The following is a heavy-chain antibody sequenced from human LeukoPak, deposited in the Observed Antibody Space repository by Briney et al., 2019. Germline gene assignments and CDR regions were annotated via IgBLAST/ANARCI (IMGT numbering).Heavy chain of an antibody. J-gene: IGHJ5*02. CDR1: GFTFSSYA. Sequence: GGSLRLSCAASGFTFSSYAMSWVRQAPGKGLEWVSSISSSSSYIYYADSVKGRFTISRDNAKNSLYLQMNSLRAEDTAVYYCARDQGLSWGPLFDPWGQGTLVTVSS. CDR2: ISSSSSYI. CDR3: ARDQGLSWGPLFDP. V-gene: IGHV3-21*01. D-gene: IGHD3-16*01.